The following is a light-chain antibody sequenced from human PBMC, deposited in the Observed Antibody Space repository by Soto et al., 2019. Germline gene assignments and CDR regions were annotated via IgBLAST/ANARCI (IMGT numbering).Light chain of an antibody. CDR1: QSVRSSH. J-gene: IGKJ5*01. V-gene: IGKV3-20*01. CDR3: QQYCSSRSIT. CDR2: GAS. Sequence: EIVLTQSPGTLSLSPGERATLSCRASQSVRSSHLAWYQQKPGQAPRPLIYGASIRAAGIPDRFSGSGSGTDFTLIINRLEPEDFAVYYCQQYCSSRSITFGQGTRLEIK.